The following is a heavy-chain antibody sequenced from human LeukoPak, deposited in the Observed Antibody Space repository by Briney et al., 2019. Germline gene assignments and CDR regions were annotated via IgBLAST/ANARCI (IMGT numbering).Heavy chain of an antibody. CDR3: ARDTPTGSYGMDV. D-gene: IGHD1-26*01. CDR2: IYSGGDT. Sequence: GGSLRLSCAASGFTASNSYMSWVRQAPGKGLAWVSVIYSGGDTYYADSVRGRFTISRDNPTNTLYLQMNSLRAEDTAVYYCARDTPTGSYGMDVWGQGTTVIVSS. CDR1: GFTASNSY. V-gene: IGHV3-53*01. J-gene: IGHJ6*02.